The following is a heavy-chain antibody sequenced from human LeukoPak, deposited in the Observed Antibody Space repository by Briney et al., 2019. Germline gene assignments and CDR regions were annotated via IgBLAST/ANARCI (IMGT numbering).Heavy chain of an antibody. V-gene: IGHV4-39*01. CDR3: ARTPPSGFVAVAGTWRGNFDS. Sequence: SETLSLTCTVSGGSISSRSYYWGWIRQPPGKGLEWIGSIYYRGTTYYTPSLKSRVTISVDTSRNQFSLTLSSVTAADTAVDYCARTPPSGFVAVAGTWRGNFDSWGQGTLVTVSS. CDR1: GGSISSRSYY. J-gene: IGHJ4*02. CDR2: IYYRGTT. D-gene: IGHD6-19*01.